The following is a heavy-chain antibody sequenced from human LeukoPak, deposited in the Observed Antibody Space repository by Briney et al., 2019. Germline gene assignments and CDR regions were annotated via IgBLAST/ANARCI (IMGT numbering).Heavy chain of an antibody. Sequence: PSETLSLTCTVSGGSISSYYWSWIRQPPGKGLEWIGYIYYSGSTNYNPSLKSRVTISVDTSKNQFSLKLSSVTAADTAVYYCAKAPSAHWPSDYWGQGTLVTVSS. CDR1: GGSISSYY. J-gene: IGHJ4*02. D-gene: IGHD1-1*01. CDR2: IYYSGST. V-gene: IGHV4-59*01. CDR3: AKAPSAHWPSDY.